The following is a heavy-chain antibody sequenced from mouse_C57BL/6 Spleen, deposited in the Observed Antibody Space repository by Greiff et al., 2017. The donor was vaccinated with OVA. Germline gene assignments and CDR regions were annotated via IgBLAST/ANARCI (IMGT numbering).Heavy chain of an antibody. J-gene: IGHJ4*01. CDR1: GYTFTSYG. CDR3: ARAGRGYAMDD. CDR2: IYPRSGNT. V-gene: IGHV1-81*01. Sequence: QVQLQQSGAELARPGASVKLSCKASGYTFTSYGISWVKQRTGQGLEWIGEIYPRSGNTYYNEQLKGKATLTAEKSSSTAYMELRSLTAEDSAVYFCARAGRGYAMDDWGQGTSVTVSS.